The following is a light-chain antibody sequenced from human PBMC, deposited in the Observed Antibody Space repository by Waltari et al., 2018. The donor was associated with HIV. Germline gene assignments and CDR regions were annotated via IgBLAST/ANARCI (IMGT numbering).Light chain of an antibody. CDR2: GAS. V-gene: IGKV3-20*01. CDR1: QSVSRNF. CDR3: QQYGSSREYT. J-gene: IGKJ2*01. Sequence: EIVLTQSPGTPSLSPGERATLSCRASQSVSRNFLAWYHQKPGQAPRLLIYGASTRAPGIPDRFSGTGSGTDFTLTISRLEPEDFGVFYCQQYGSSREYTFGQGTKLEIK.